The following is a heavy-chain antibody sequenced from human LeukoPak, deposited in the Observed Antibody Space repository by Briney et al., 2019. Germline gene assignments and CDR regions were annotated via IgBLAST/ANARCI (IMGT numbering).Heavy chain of an antibody. J-gene: IGHJ5*02. CDR3: ARLWFGDRLELP. V-gene: IGHV3-23*01. CDR2: TSSSDSGK. D-gene: IGHD3-10*01. CDR1: GFTLSSYA. Sequence: GGSLRLSCVVSGFTLSSYAMSWVRQAPGKGLEWVAATSSSDSGKYHADSVRGRFTISRDNSKNTVYLQMNSLRAEDAAVYYCARLWFGDRLELPWGQGTLVTVSS.